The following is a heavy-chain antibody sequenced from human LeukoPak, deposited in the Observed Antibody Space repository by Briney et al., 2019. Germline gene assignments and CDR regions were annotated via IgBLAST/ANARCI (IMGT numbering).Heavy chain of an antibody. CDR2: ISYDGSNK. Sequence: GGSLRLSCAASGFTFSSYGMHWVRQAPGKGLQWVAVISYDGSNKYYADSVKGRFTISRDNSKNTLYLQMNSLRAEDTAFYYCTKDRLFLHDALDIWGQGTMVTVSS. J-gene: IGHJ3*02. CDR3: TKDRLFLHDALDI. CDR1: GFTFSSYG. V-gene: IGHV3-30*18. D-gene: IGHD3-22*01.